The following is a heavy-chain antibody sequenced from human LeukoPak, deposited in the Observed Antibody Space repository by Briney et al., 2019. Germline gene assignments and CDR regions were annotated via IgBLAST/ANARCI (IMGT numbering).Heavy chain of an antibody. Sequence: SETLSLTCTVSGGSISSYYWSWIRQPPGKGLEWIGYIYHSGSTYYNPSLKSRVTISVDRSKNQFSLKLSSVTAADTAVYYCARGLRGYGSGPEPIDYWGQGTLVTVSS. D-gene: IGHD3-10*01. CDR3: ARGLRGYGSGPEPIDY. V-gene: IGHV4-59*12. J-gene: IGHJ4*02. CDR1: GGSISSYY. CDR2: IYHSGST.